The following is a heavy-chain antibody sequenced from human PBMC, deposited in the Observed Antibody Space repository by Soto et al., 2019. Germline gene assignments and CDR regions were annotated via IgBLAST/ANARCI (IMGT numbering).Heavy chain of an antibody. J-gene: IGHJ4*02. CDR1: GGSFSSGGYY. CDR2: IYYSEST. Sequence: PSETLSLTCTVSGGSFSSGGYYWGRIRQRPGKGLEWIGSIYYSESTYSNPSLKRRVVFSVDTTKTEFSLKLSLVTADATAVYYCARARGDCVWGSYCSYYLDDWGQGTLVTVSS. V-gene: IGHV4-31*03. D-gene: IGHD3-16*02. CDR3: ARARGDCVWGSYCSYYLDD.